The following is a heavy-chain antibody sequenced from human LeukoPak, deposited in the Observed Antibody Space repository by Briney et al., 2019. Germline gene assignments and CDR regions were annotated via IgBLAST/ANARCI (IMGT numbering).Heavy chain of an antibody. CDR2: ISSSGSTI. J-gene: IGHJ6*04. CDR1: GFTFSSYE. Sequence: GGSLRLSCAASGFTFSSYEINWVRHAPGKGLEWVSYISSSGSTIYYADSVKGRFTISRDNAKNSLYLHMNSLRAEDTTIYYCAGEGDCYSSSCYGAGYYYGMDVGGKGNAITVSA. V-gene: IGHV3-48*03. CDR3: AGEGDCYSSSCYGAGYYYGMDV. D-gene: IGHD2-2*01.